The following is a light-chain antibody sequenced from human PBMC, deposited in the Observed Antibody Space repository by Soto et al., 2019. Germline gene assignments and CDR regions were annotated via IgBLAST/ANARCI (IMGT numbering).Light chain of an antibody. CDR3: QQYNNWLIT. CDR2: GAS. Sequence: EIVMTQSPATLSVSPGERATLSCSASQSVSSNLAWDQQKPGQAPRLLIYGASTRATGIPARFSGSGSGTEFTLTISSLQSEDFAVYYCQQYNNWLITFGQGTRLEIK. J-gene: IGKJ5*01. CDR1: QSVSSN. V-gene: IGKV3-15*01.